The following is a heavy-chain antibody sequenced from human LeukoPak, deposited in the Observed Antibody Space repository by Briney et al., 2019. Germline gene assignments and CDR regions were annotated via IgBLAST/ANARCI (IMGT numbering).Heavy chain of an antibody. CDR1: GGSISNFF. Sequence: SETLSLTCSISGGSISNFFWSWIRQPPGQGREWIGYISYSGSTNNHNPPLKSRVTISVDTSKNHFSLKLSSVTAADTAVYYCARHTTSGWYQVVYWGQGTLVTASS. V-gene: IGHV4-59*01. CDR2: ISYSGSTN. J-gene: IGHJ4*02. D-gene: IGHD6-19*01. CDR3: ARHTTSGWYQVVY.